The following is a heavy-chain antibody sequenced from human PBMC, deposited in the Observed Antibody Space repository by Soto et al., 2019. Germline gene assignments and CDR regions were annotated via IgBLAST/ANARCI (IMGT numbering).Heavy chain of an antibody. CDR2: ISAYNGNT. V-gene: IGHV1-18*01. D-gene: IGHD2-2*01. CDR1: GYTFTSYG. J-gene: IGHJ5*02. CDR3: ARDRSIVVVPAAIGNWFDP. Sequence: ASVKVSCKASGYTFTSYGISWVRQAPGQGLEWMGWISAYNGNTNYAQKLQGRVTMTTDTSTSTAYMELRSLRSDDTAVYHCARDRSIVVVPAAIGNWFDPWGQGTLVTVSS.